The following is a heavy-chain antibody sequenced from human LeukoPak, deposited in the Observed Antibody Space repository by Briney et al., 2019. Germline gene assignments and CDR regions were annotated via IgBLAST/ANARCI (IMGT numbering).Heavy chain of an antibody. J-gene: IGHJ4*02. Sequence: PGGSLRLSCAASGFTFSSYAMSWVRQAPGKGLEWVSAISGSGGSTYYADSVKGRFTISRDNSKNTLYLQMNSLRAEDTAVYYCAKDDYGDYWGPFGYWGQGTLVTVSP. V-gene: IGHV3-23*01. CDR1: GFTFSSYA. CDR3: AKDDYGDYWGPFGY. D-gene: IGHD4-17*01. CDR2: ISGSGGST.